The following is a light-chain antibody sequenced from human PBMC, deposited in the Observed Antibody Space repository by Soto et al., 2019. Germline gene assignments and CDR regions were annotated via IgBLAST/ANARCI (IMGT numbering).Light chain of an antibody. J-gene: IGLJ1*01. CDR1: SSAVGGYNS. CDR2: EVS. V-gene: IGLV2-14*01. CDR3: TSYTSKSTGV. Sequence: QSALTQPASVSGSPGQAITISCTGTSSAVGGYNSVSWYQQHPAKAPKLIIYEVSNRPSGVSNRFSCSKTGNTVSLNISGLHAEDEAAYYCTSYTSKSTGVFGTGTKLTVL.